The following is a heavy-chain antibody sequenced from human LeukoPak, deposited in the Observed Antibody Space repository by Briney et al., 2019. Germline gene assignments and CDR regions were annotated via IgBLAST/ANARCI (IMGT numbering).Heavy chain of an antibody. D-gene: IGHD3-9*01. CDR3: ARGGVRYFDWLLFYFDY. Sequence: RPSETLSLTCAVHGGSFSGYYWNWIRQPPGKGLEWIGEINHSGSTNYNPSLKSRVTISVDTSKNQFSLKLSSVTAADTAVYYCARGGVRYFDWLLFYFDYWGQGTLVTVSS. J-gene: IGHJ4*02. CDR2: INHSGST. V-gene: IGHV4-34*01. CDR1: GGSFSGYY.